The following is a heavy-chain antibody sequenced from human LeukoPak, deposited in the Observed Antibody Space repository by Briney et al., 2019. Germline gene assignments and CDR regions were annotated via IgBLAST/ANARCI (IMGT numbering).Heavy chain of an antibody. Sequence: PPETPSLTCTVSGGSISCYYWSWIRQPTGRGLEWIGYIYYSGSTNYNPSLKSRVTISVDTSKNQFSLKLSSVTAADTAVYYCARRYSYGSSLVYFDYWGQGTLVTVSS. CDR1: GGSISCYY. CDR2: IYYSGST. V-gene: IGHV4-59*01. D-gene: IGHD5-18*01. J-gene: IGHJ4*02. CDR3: ARRYSYGSSLVYFDY.